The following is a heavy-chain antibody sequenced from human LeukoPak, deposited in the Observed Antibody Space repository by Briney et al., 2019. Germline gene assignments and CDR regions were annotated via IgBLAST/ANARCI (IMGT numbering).Heavy chain of an antibody. V-gene: IGHV1-3*01. J-gene: IGHJ4*02. Sequence: GVSVKVSCKASGYTFTSYAMHWVRQAPGQRLEWMGWINAGNGNTKYSQKFQGRVTITRDTSASTAYMELSSLRSEDTAVYSCARGVATNRYYFDYWGQGTLVTVSS. CDR3: ARGVATNRYYFDY. CDR1: GYTFTSYA. CDR2: INAGNGNT. D-gene: IGHD5-12*01.